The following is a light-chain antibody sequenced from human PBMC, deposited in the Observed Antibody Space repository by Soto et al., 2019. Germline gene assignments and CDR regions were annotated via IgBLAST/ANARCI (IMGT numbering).Light chain of an antibody. Sequence: EVVLTQSPATLSVSPGERATLSCRASQSISINLAWYQQIPGQVPRLLIYGASTRATGIPARFSGSGSGTDFTLTISSLQSEYFALYYCQQYHKWQITFGQGARLELK. CDR2: GAS. V-gene: IGKV3-15*01. CDR1: QSISIN. J-gene: IGKJ5*01. CDR3: QQYHKWQIT.